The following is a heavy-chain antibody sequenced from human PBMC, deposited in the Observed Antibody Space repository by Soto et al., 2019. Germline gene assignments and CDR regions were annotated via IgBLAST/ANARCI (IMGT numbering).Heavy chain of an antibody. CDR3: ARDLGSNLQWLVLHYYYYGMDV. J-gene: IGHJ6*02. D-gene: IGHD6-19*01. CDR2: ISAYNGNT. V-gene: IGHV1-18*01. Sequence: ASVKVSCKASGYTFTSYGISWVRQAPGHGLEWMGWISAYNGNTNYAQKLQGRVTMTTDTSTSTAYLELRSLRSDDTAVYYCARDLGSNLQWLVLHYYYYGMDVWGRGTTVTVSS. CDR1: GYTFTSYG.